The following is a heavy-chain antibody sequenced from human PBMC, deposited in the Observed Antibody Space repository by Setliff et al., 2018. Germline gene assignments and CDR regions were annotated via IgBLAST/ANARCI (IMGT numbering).Heavy chain of an antibody. J-gene: IGHJ4*02. CDR3: AGSQGSGGYYSNSPYYFHY. Sequence: PSETLSLTCTVSDVSISSSSFYWAWIRQPPGKGLEWIGSIYYTGDTYYNPSLKSRISISIDTSKNQFSLNLISVTAADTAVYYCAGSQGSGGYYSNSPYYFHYWGQGTLVTVSS. D-gene: IGHD3-10*01. CDR2: IYYTGDT. CDR1: DVSISSSSFY. V-gene: IGHV4-39*07.